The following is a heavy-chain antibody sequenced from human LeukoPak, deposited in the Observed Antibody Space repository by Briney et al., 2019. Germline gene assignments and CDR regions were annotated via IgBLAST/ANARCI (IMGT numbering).Heavy chain of an antibody. J-gene: IGHJ4*02. CDR3: AAQKMATYHVY. D-gene: IGHD5-24*01. V-gene: IGHV3-21*04. CDR1: GFTFSSYS. CDR2: ISSSSSYI. Sequence: GGSLRLSCAASGFTFSSYSMNWVRQAPGKGLEWVASISSSSSYIYYADSVKGRFTISRDNAKNSLYLQMNSLRAEDTAVYYCAAQKMATYHVYWGQGTLVTVSS.